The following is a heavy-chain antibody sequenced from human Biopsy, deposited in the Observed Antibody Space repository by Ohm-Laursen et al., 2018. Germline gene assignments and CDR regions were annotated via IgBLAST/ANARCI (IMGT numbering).Heavy chain of an antibody. CDR3: VRVPKTGTAEAWYFDL. CDR2: ISYNERT. Sequence: TLSLTCSVSGASVKTSGYFWAWIRQRPGKGLEWIGYISYNERTHYNPSLTSRLAISFDTSNNRISLQLRSVSVADTAVYYCVRVPKTGTAEAWYFDLWGRGSPVTVPS. CDR1: GASVKTSGYF. J-gene: IGHJ2*01. V-gene: IGHV4-31*03. D-gene: IGHD3-9*01.